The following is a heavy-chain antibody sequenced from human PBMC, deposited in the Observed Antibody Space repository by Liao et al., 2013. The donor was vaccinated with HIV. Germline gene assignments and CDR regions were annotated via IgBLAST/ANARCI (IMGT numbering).Heavy chain of an antibody. J-gene: IGHJ6*03. CDR2: THNSGTT. Sequence: QVQLQESGPGLVKPSETLSLTCTVSGASISSYNWSWIRQPAGKGLEWMGRTHNSGTTNYNPSLKSRVTMSVDASKNQFSLKLSSVTAADTAVYYCAREWLLNSVDDYYYYMDVWAKGTTVTVSS. D-gene: IGHD5-12*01. CDR3: AREWLLNSVDDYYYYMDV. CDR1: GASISSYN. V-gene: IGHV4-4*07.